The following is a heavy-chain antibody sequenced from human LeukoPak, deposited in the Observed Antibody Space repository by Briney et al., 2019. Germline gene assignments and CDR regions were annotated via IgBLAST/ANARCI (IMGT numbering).Heavy chain of an antibody. J-gene: IGHJ4*02. V-gene: IGHV3-53*01. Sequence: GSLRLSCAASGFPVSSDYMSWVRPAPGKGLGWVSVIYRGGSTYYAYSVKGRFTISRDNSKNTLYLQMNSLRAEDTAVYYCARVDSSSWYSEYYFDYWGQGTLVTISS. CDR2: IYRGGST. D-gene: IGHD6-13*01. CDR1: GFPVSSDY. CDR3: ARVDSSSWYSEYYFDY.